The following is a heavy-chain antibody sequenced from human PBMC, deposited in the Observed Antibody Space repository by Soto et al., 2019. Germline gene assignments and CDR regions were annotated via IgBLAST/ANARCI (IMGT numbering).Heavy chain of an antibody. CDR1: GYTFTSYG. CDR3: ARPFGYSGSYGFDY. D-gene: IGHD1-26*01. Sequence: GAAVQVSCKASGYTFTSYGIIWVRQAPGQGLEWMGWISAYNGNTNYAQKLQGRVTMTTDTSTSTAYMELRSLRSDDTAVYYCARPFGYSGSYGFDYWGQGTLVTVSS. CDR2: ISAYNGNT. V-gene: IGHV1-18*01. J-gene: IGHJ4*02.